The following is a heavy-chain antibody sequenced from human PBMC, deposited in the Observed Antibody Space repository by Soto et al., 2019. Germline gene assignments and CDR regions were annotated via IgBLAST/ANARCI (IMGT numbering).Heavy chain of an antibody. CDR1: GGSISSSSYY. V-gene: IGHV4-39*01. CDR3: ARHCFNNWNVGCRFDP. D-gene: IGHD1-20*01. CDR2: IYYSGST. Sequence: PSETLSLTCTVSGGSISSSSYYWGWFRQPPGKGLEWIGSIYYSGSTYYNPSLKSRVTISVDTSKNQFSLKLSSVTAADTAVYYCARHCFNNWNVGCRFDPWGQGTLVTVSS. J-gene: IGHJ5*02.